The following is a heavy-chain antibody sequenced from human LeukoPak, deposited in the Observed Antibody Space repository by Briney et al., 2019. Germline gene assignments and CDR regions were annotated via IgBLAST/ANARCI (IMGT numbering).Heavy chain of an antibody. CDR3: GRAEETGVDCFDP. CDR1: GFTFRSFL. CDR2: INQDGSER. D-gene: IGHD3-10*01. J-gene: IGHJ5*02. V-gene: IGHV3-7*04. Sequence: PGGSLRLSCAASGFTFRSFLMSCVRQAPGKGLEWVANINQDGSERYYVDSVKGRFTISRDNAKNSLYLQVDSLRAEDTAVYYCGRAEETGVDCFDPWGQGTLVTVSS.